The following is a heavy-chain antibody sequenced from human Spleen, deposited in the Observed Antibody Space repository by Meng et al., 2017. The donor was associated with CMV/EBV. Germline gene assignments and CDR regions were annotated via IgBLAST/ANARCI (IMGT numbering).Heavy chain of an antibody. Sequence: GESLKISCAASGFTFIAYSMNWVRHAPGKGLEWVASIRYDESNKYYADSVRGRFTISRGNSKNTLYLQMNNLRTEHTALYYCATRDRELTALSGLYYYYAMEVWGQGTSVTVSS. D-gene: IGHD2-15*01. CDR1: GFTFIAYS. CDR3: ATRDRELTALSGLYYYYAMEV. J-gene: IGHJ6*02. CDR2: IRYDESNK. V-gene: IGHV3-30*02.